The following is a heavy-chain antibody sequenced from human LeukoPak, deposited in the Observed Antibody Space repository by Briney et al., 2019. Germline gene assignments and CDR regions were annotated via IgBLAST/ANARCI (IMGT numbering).Heavy chain of an antibody. CDR2: ISGSGGST. CDR1: GFTFSSYS. V-gene: IGHV3-23*01. CDR3: AKGRVDCGGDCYPCNWFDP. Sequence: GGSLRLSCAASGFTFSSYSMSWVRQAPGKGLEWVSVISGSGGSTYYADSVKGRFTISRDNSKNTLYLQMNSLRAEDTAVYYCAKGRVDCGGDCYPCNWFDPWGQGTLVTVSS. D-gene: IGHD2-21*02. J-gene: IGHJ5*02.